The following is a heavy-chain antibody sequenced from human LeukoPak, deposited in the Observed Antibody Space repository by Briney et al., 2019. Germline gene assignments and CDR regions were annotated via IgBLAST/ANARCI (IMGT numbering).Heavy chain of an antibody. D-gene: IGHD3-3*01. J-gene: IGHJ4*02. Sequence: PSETLSLTCTVSGYSISSGYYWGWIRQPPGKGLEWIGSIYHSGSTFYNPSLKSRVTISVDTSKNQCSLKLSSVTAADTAVYYCARVEWLLYPDYWGQGTLVTVSS. V-gene: IGHV4-38-2*02. CDR2: IYHSGST. CDR1: GYSISSGYY. CDR3: ARVEWLLYPDY.